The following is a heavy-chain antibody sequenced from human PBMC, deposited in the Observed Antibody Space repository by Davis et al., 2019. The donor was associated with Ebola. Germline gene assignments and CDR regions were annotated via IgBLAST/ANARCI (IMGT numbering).Heavy chain of an antibody. CDR2: ISSSSRYT. J-gene: IGHJ4*02. D-gene: IGHD2-2*01. CDR3: ARDCSTTSCQGEGFDY. CDR1: GFTFSDFY. V-gene: IGHV3-11*06. Sequence: PGGSLRLSCAASGFTFSDFYMSWIRQAQGKGLEWVSYISSSSRYTSYADSVKGRFTLSRDNAKNSLFLQMNSLRAEDTAVYYCARDCSTTSCQGEGFDYWGQGTLVTVSS.